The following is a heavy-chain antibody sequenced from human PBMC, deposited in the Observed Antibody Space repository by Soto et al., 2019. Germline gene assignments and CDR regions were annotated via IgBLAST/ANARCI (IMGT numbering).Heavy chain of an antibody. CDR2: IYYSGST. CDR1: GGSISSSSYY. D-gene: IGHD3-10*01. Sequence: PSETLSLTCTVSGGSISSSSYYWGWIRQPPGKGLEWIGSIYYSGSTYYNPSLKSRVTISVDTSKNQFSLKLSSVTAADTAVYYCARSYSITMVRGVTARPWYYYGMDVWGQGTTVTV. J-gene: IGHJ6*02. CDR3: ARSYSITMVRGVTARPWYYYGMDV. V-gene: IGHV4-39*01.